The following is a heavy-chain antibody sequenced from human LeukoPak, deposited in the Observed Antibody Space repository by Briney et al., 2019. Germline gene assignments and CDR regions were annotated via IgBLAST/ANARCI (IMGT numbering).Heavy chain of an antibody. J-gene: IGHJ4*02. Sequence: SETLSLTCTVSGGSISSYYWSWIRKPPGKGREWIGYIFYSGSTNYNASAKSRVTISVDTSKNHFSLRLSSVTAADTAVYYCARRSSSSWYDEYFDYWGQGILVTVSS. CDR1: GGSISSYY. CDR2: IFYSGST. CDR3: ARRSSSSWYDEYFDY. D-gene: IGHD6-13*01. V-gene: IGHV4-59*08.